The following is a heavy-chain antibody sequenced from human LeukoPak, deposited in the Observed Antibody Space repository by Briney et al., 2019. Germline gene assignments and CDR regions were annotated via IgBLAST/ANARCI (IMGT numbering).Heavy chain of an antibody. CDR1: GFTFDDYA. CDR3: AKYSGSNISDACDI. Sequence: GGSLRLSCAASGFTFDDYAMHWVRQAPGKGLEWVPGISWNSGSIGYADSVKGRFTISRDNAKNSLYLQMNSLRAEDTALYYCAKYSGSNISDACDIWAQGTMVSV. D-gene: IGHD3-3*02. CDR2: ISWNSGSI. V-gene: IGHV3-9*01. J-gene: IGHJ3*02.